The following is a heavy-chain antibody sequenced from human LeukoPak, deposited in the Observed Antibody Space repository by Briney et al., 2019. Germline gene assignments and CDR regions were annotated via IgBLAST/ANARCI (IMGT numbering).Heavy chain of an antibody. V-gene: IGHV3-30-3*01. D-gene: IGHD3-22*01. CDR2: ISYDGSNK. CDR3: AKDLVRFVDSSGYYETPLGDDY. J-gene: IGHJ4*02. Sequence: PGGSLRLSCAASGFTFRSYAMHGVRQAPGKGLEWGAVISYDGSNKYSADSVKGRFTISRDNSKNTLYLQMNSLRAEDTAVYYCAKDLVRFVDSSGYYETPLGDDYWGQGPLVTVSS. CDR1: GFTFRSYA.